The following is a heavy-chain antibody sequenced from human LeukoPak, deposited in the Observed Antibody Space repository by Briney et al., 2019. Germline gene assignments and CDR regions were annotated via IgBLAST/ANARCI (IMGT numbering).Heavy chain of an antibody. D-gene: IGHD5-24*01. CDR2: IYHSGST. CDR1: GYSISSGYY. Sequence: SETLSPTCTVSGYSISSGYYWGWIRQPPGKGLEWIGSIYHSGSTYYNPSLKSRVTISVDTSKNQFSLKLSSVTAADTAVYYCARDRRDGYNFDYWGQGTLVTVSS. CDR3: ARDRRDGYNFDY. J-gene: IGHJ4*02. V-gene: IGHV4-38-2*02.